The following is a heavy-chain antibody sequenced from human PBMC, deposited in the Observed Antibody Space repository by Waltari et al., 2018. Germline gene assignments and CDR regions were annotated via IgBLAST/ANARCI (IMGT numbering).Heavy chain of an antibody. V-gene: IGHV3-9*01. CDR3: AKDMGIVATMVDS. CDR1: GFTFDKYA. D-gene: IGHD5-12*01. J-gene: IGHJ4*02. CDR2: ISCNSGSI. Sequence: EVQLVESGGGLVQPGRSLRLSCAASGFTFDKYAMHWVRQAPGKGLEWVSGISCNSGSIGYADSVKGRFTISRDNAKNSLNLQMNSLRAEDTAFYYCAKDMGIVATMVDSWGQGTLVTVSS.